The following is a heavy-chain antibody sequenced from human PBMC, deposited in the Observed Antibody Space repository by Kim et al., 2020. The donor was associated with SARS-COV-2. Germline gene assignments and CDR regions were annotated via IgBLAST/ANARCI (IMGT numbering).Heavy chain of an antibody. D-gene: IGHD3-16*01. CDR2: ITDTGRIQ. V-gene: IGHV3-74*01. CDR3: ARDGGFTNHDWYFDL. J-gene: IGHJ2*01. CDR1: GFNFRNYF. Sequence: GGSLRLSCAASGFNFRNYFMNWVRQAPGKGPVWISRITDTGRIQSYADSVKGRFTTSRDNTKNTLDLEMTSLRAEDTAIYYCARDGGFTNHDWYFDLWGRGTLVTVSS.